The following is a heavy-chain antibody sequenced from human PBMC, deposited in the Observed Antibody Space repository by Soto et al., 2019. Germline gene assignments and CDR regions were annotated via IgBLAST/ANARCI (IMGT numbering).Heavy chain of an antibody. CDR3: GRLGGYYHSLDT. V-gene: IGHV4-59*08. J-gene: IGHJ5*02. CDR2: IYYSGST. Sequence: SETLSLTCTVSGGSISSYYWSWIRQPPGKGLEWIGYIYYSGSTNYNPSLKSRVTISVDTSKNQFSLKLSSVTAGDTAFYYCGRLGGYYHSLDTWGQGTLVTVSS. CDR1: GGSISSYY. D-gene: IGHD3-22*01.